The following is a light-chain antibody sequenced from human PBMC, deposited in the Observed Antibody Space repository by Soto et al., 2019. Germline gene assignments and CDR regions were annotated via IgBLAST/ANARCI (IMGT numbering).Light chain of an antibody. CDR2: DTS. V-gene: IGKV3D-20*02. Sequence: EIVLTQSPGTLSLSPGERATLSCRASQSLSINSLAWYQQKPGQAPRVLIYDTSSRATGIPARFSGSGSGTDFTLTISSLEPEDSAVYYCHQRSNWWTFGQGTRWIS. CDR3: HQRSNWWT. J-gene: IGKJ1*01. CDR1: QSLSINS.